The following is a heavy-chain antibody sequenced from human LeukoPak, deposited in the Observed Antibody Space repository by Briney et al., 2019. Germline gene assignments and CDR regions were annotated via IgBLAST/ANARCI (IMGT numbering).Heavy chain of an antibody. CDR1: GFTFTDYT. CDR2: ISWNSGSI. V-gene: IGHV3-9*01. CDR3: ATVAGPRLYFDY. J-gene: IGHJ4*02. Sequence: GGSLRLSCAASGFTFTDYTMHWVRQAPGKGLEWVSGISWNSGSIGYADSVKGRFTIPRDNAKNSLYLQMNSLRAEDTAVYYCATVAGPRLYFDYWGQGTLVTVSS.